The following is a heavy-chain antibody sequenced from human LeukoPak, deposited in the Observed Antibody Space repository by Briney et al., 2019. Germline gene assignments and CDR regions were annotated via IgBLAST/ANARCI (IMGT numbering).Heavy chain of an antibody. J-gene: IGHJ4*02. D-gene: IGHD3-10*01. V-gene: IGHV1-18*01. CDR1: GYTFTSYG. CDR3: ARDTYYFGSGSYYPFDF. CDR2: ISAYNGNA. Sequence: ASVKVSCKASGYTFTSYGISWVRQAPGQGLEWMGWISAYNGNASYAQRLQGRVTMSTDTSTSTAYMDLRSLRSDDTAVYYCARDTYYFGSGSYYPFDFWGQGTLVTVSS.